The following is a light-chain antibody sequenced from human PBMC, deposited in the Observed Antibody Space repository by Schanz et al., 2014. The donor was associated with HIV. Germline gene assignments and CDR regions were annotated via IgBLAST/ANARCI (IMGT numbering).Light chain of an antibody. J-gene: IGLJ2*01. CDR3: SSYTSSSSVV. V-gene: IGLV2-14*03. Sequence: QSVLAQPASVSGSPGQSITISCTGTSSDVGGYNYVSWYQRHPGKAPKLMIYDVSNRPSGVPDRFSGSKSGNTASLTVSGLQADDEADYYCSSYTSSSSVVFGGGTKLTVL. CDR1: SSDVGGYNY. CDR2: DVS.